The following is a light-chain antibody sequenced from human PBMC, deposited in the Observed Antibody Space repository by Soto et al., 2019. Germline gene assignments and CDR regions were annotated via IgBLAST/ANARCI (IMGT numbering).Light chain of an antibody. CDR3: QQYNNWPPIT. J-gene: IGKJ5*01. CDR2: GPS. V-gene: IGKV3-15*01. CDR1: QSISFNY. Sequence: EIVLTQSPGTLSLSPGESATLSCRASQSISFNYLAWYQQKPGQAPRLLIYGPSTRATGIPARFSGSGSGTEFTLTISSLQSEDFAVYYCQQYNNWPPITFGQGTRLEIK.